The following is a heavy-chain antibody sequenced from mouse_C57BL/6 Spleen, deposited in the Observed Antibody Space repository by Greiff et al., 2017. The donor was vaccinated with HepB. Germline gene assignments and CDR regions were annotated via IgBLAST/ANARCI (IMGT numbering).Heavy chain of an antibody. CDR1: GYTFTSYW. Sequence: QVQLQQPGAELVKPGASVKLSCKASGYTFTSYWMQWVKQRPGQGLEWIGEIDPSDSYTNYNQKFKGKATLTVDTSSSTAYMQLSSLTSEDSAVYYCARSEMDYWGQGTSVTVSS. J-gene: IGHJ4*01. V-gene: IGHV1-50*01. CDR3: ARSEMDY. CDR2: IDPSDSYT.